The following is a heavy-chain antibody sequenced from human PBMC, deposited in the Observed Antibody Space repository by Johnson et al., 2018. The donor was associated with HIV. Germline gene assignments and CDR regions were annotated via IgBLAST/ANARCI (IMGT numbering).Heavy chain of an antibody. J-gene: IGHJ3*02. CDR2: ISYAGRNK. CDR3: ARDGEGSGRFNAFDI. Sequence: QVQLVESGGGLVKPGGSLRLSCAASGFTFSNAWMSWVRQPPGKGLEWVAVISYAGRNKYYADSVKGRFTISRDNSTNTLYLQMNSLRAEDTAVYYCARDGEGSGRFNAFDILGQGTMVTVSS. V-gene: IGHV3-30-3*01. CDR1: GFTFSNAW. D-gene: IGHD3-10*01.